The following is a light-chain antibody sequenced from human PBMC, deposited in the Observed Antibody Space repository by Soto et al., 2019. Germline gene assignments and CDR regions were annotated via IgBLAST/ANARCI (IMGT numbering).Light chain of an antibody. CDR2: AAS. J-gene: IGKJ5*01. CDR3: QHSHSTPRIT. CDR1: QSIRSY. Sequence: DIQMTQSPSSLSAVVGDRVTITCRTNQSIRSYLNWYQQKSGKAPKLLISAASNLQSGVPYRFSGSGSGTDFTLTISSLQPEDVATYYCQHSHSTPRITFGQGTRLENK. V-gene: IGKV1-39*01.